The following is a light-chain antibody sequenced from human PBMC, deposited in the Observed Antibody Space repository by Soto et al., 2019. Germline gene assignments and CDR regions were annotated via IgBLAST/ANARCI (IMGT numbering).Light chain of an antibody. V-gene: IGKV3-20*01. J-gene: IGKJ4*01. CDR1: QSVSSSY. Sequence: EIVLTQSPGTLSLSPGETATLSCRASQSVSSSYLAWYQQKPGQAPRLLIYGTSSRATAIPDRFSGSGSGTDFTLTISRLEPEDFAVYYCQQYGYSVTFGGGTKVEIK. CDR3: QQYGYSVT. CDR2: GTS.